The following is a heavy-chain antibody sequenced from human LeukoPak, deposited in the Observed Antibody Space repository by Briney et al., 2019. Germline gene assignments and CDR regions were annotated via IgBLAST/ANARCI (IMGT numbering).Heavy chain of an antibody. CDR1: GYTFTSYD. V-gene: IGHV1-8*01. D-gene: IGHD3-16*02. CDR3: ARVPREIASI. Sequence: ASVKVSCKASGYTFTSYDIKWVRQATGQGREWMGYMNPARGKTGYAQKFQGRVTMPTDTSISTAYMELSSLRSEDTAVYYCARVPREIASIWGQGTMVTVSS. J-gene: IGHJ3*02. CDR2: MNPARGKT.